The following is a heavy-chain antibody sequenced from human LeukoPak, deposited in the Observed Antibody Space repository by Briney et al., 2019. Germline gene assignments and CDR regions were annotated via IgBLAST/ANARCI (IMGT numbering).Heavy chain of an antibody. J-gene: IGHJ4*02. V-gene: IGHV3-33*01. CDR2: IWYDGSNQ. CDR1: GLRFRNYG. D-gene: IGHD3-3*01. CDR3: ATDRNAGKYYDF. Sequence: GGSLRLSCVASGLRFRNYGMHWVRQAPGKGLEWVAVIWYDGSNQYYVDSVKGRFTVSRDNAKNRLYLQMDSLRAEDTAVYYCATDRNAGKYYDFWGQGTLVTVSS.